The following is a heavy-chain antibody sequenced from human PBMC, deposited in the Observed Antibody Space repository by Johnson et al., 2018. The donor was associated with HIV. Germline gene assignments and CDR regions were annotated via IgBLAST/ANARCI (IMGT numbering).Heavy chain of an antibody. V-gene: IGHV3-11*04. CDR2: ISSSGSSI. Sequence: QVQLVESGGGLVKPGGSLRLSCVTSGFGFSTYYMRWIRQAPGKGLECLSYISSSGSSIYYTDSVKGRFTISRDNTKKSLYLQMNSLTADDTAVYYCARENWGQRMNAFDIWGQGTMVTVSS. D-gene: IGHD7-27*01. CDR1: GFGFSTYY. CDR3: ARENWGQRMNAFDI. J-gene: IGHJ3*02.